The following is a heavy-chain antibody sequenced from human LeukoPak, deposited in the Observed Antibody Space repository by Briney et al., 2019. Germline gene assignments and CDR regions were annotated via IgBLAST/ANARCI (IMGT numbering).Heavy chain of an antibody. Sequence: PGGSLRLSCAASGFTFSNYWLSWVRQAPGKGLEWVANIKQDGSEKYYVDSVKGRFTISRDNAKNSLYLQMNSLRAEDTAVYYCARDDYDSSGSFDYWGQGTLVTVSS. D-gene: IGHD3-22*01. CDR3: ARDDYDSSGSFDY. J-gene: IGHJ4*02. CDR2: IKQDGSEK. V-gene: IGHV3-7*01. CDR1: GFTFSNYW.